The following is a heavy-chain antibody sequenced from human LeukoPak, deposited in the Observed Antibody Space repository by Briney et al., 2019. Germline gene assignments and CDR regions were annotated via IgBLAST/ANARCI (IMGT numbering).Heavy chain of an antibody. CDR1: GFTFSSYS. J-gene: IGHJ4*02. CDR3: ARSSPIMTPKAYYFDY. CDR2: ISSSSSYI. Sequence: AGGSLRLSCAASGFTFSSYSMNWVRQAPGKGREWVSSISSSSSYIYYADSVKGRFTISRDNAKNSLYLQMNSLRAEDTAVYYCARSSPIMTPKAYYFDYWGQGTLVTVSS. V-gene: IGHV3-21*01. D-gene: IGHD2-15*01.